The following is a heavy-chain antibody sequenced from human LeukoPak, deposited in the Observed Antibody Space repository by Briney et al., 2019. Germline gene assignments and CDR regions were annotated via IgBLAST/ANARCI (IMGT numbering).Heavy chain of an antibody. CDR2: ISTSGNSI. Sequence: PGGSLRLSCAASGFTFGSYEMNWVRQAPGRGLEWVSYISTSGNSIYYADSVKGRFTISKDNAKTSLYLQMTMLRAEDTAEYYRAGAFTPSDYWGQGTLVTVSS. CDR3: AGAFTPSDY. CDR1: GFTFGSYE. V-gene: IGHV3-48*03. J-gene: IGHJ4*02.